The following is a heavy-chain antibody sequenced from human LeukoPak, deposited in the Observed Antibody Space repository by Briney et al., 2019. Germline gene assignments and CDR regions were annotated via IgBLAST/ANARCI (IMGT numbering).Heavy chain of an antibody. CDR1: GYSFTGYL. CDR2: ISPGDSNT. D-gene: IGHD6-13*01. Sequence: GESLKISCEASGYSFTGYLIGWVRHMPGKGLEWMGIISPGDSNTKYSPSFQGQVTISADKSVNTAYLQWSSLKAPDTAMYYCARLRGQQKEMYYFDYWGQGTLVTVSS. J-gene: IGHJ4*02. V-gene: IGHV5-51*01. CDR3: ARLRGQQKEMYYFDY.